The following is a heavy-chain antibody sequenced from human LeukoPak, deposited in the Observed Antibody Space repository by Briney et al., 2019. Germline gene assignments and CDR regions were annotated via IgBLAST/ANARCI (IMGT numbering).Heavy chain of an antibody. D-gene: IGHD5-24*01. V-gene: IGHV1-18*01. Sequence: ASVKVSCKASGYTFTSYGISWVRQAPGQGLEWMGWISAHNGNTNYAQKLQGRVTMTTDTSTSTAYMELRSLRSDDTAVYYCARDSRVEMATIWGVPYDYWGQGTLVTVSS. CDR3: ARDSRVEMATIWGVPYDY. J-gene: IGHJ4*02. CDR2: ISAHNGNT. CDR1: GYTFTSYG.